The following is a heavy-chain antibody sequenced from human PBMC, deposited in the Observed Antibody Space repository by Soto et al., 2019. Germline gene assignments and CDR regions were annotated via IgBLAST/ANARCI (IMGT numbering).Heavy chain of an antibody. V-gene: IGHV3-30*18. CDR2: ISYDGSNK. D-gene: IGHD3-16*02. J-gene: IGHJ4*02. CDR1: GFTFSSYG. Sequence: GSLRLSCAASGFTFSSYGMHWVRQAPGKGLEWVAVISYDGSNKYYADSVKGRFTISRDNSKNTLYLQMNSLRAEDTAVYYCAKDRHDYIWGSYRYLVYWCQGTLVTVSS. CDR3: AKDRHDYIWGSYRYLVY.